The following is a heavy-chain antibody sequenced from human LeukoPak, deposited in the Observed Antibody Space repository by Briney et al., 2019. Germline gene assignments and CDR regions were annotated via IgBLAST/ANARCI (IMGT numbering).Heavy chain of an antibody. CDR2: TYYRSRWYS. D-gene: IGHD3-10*01. CDR1: GDTVSSNNGA. J-gene: IGHJ4*02. CDR3: ARGVRGSTASFDS. V-gene: IGHV6-1*01. Sequence: SQTLSLTCAISGDTVSSNNGAWNWIRQSPSRGLEWLGRTYYRSRWYSDYAESVKSRLTINPDTSKNQFSLHLNSVTPEGTAVYYCARGVRGSTASFDSWGQGTLVTVSS.